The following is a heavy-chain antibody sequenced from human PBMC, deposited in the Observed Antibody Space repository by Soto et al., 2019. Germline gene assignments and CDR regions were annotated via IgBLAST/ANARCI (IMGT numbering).Heavy chain of an antibody. Sequence: SETLSLTCAVSGDSISGSQWWSWVRLPPGKGLEWIGYIFSSGTTYYNPSLKSRLTMSLDASQNQFSLKLNSLTDADTAVYFCARVPSPFDYYYAMDVWGQGTTVTVSS. CDR3: ARVPSPFDYYYAMDV. CDR2: IFSSGTT. V-gene: IGHV4-30-4*08. CDR1: GDSISGSQW. J-gene: IGHJ6*02. D-gene: IGHD3-16*01.